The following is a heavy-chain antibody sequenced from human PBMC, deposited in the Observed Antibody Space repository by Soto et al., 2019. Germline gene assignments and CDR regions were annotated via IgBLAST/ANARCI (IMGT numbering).Heavy chain of an antibody. J-gene: IGHJ3*02. CDR3: ARDAGDGSGSYFAFDI. Sequence: SETLSLTCTVSGGSISSGCYYWSWIRQHPGKGLEWIGYIYYSGSTYYNPSLKSRVTISVDTSKNQFSLKLSSVTAADTDVYYCARDAGDGSGSYFAFDIWGQGTMVTVSS. V-gene: IGHV4-31*03. CDR2: IYYSGST. D-gene: IGHD3-10*01. CDR1: GGSISSGCYY.